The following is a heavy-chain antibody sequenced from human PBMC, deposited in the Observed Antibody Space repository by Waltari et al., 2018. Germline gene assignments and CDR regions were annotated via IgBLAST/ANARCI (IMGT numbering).Heavy chain of an antibody. J-gene: IGHJ4*02. V-gene: IGHV3-48*03. CDR1: GVPVSSYE. CDR2: ISGSGTII. Sequence: EVQLVASGGGVVQPGGSLILYCAGSGVPVSSYEMNWVRQAPGKGLEWVSYISGSGTIIHYADSVKGRFTISRDNARGSLFLQMNSLIPEDTAVYYCARDDTSASAGSASYYFDYWGQGTLVTVSS. CDR3: ARDDTSASAGSASYYFDY. D-gene: IGHD6-13*01.